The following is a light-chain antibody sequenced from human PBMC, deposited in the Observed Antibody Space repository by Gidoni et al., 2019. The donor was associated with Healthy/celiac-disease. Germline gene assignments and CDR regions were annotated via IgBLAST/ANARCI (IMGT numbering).Light chain of an antibody. J-gene: IGKJ1*01. Sequence: DIQMTQSPSTLSASVGDRVTITCRASQSISSWLAWYQQKPGKAPKLLIYKASSLESWVPSSFSGSGSGTDFTLPISSLQPDDFATYYCQQYNSYPPWTFGQGTKVEIK. CDR3: QQYNSYPPWT. CDR2: KAS. CDR1: QSISSW. V-gene: IGKV1-5*03.